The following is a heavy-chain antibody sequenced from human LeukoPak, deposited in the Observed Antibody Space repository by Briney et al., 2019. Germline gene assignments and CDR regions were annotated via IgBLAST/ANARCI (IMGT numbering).Heavy chain of an antibody. V-gene: IGHV3-7*04. Sequence: GVSLRLSCAASGFTFSNYWMSWVRQAPGRGLVWVANIKPDGSAQYYVGSVKGRFTISRDNAKNSLYMQMNSLRVEDTAVYYCARGGDRHPFNVAYWGQGTLVTVSS. CDR1: GFTFSNYW. CDR2: IKPDGSAQ. J-gene: IGHJ4*02. CDR3: ARGGDRHPFNVAY. D-gene: IGHD3-10*01.